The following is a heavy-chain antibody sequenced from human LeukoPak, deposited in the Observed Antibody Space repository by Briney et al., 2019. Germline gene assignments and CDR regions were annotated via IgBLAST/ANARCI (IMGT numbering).Heavy chain of an antibody. V-gene: IGHV4-39*07. J-gene: IGHJ6*03. Sequence: SETLSLTCTVSGGSISSSSYYWGWIRQPPGKGLEWIGSIYYSGSTYYNPSLKSRVTISVDTSKNQFSLKLSSVTAADTAVYYCARGRTTVTRVGYYYYYYMDVWGKGTTVTVSS. CDR3: ARGRTTVTRVGYYYYYYMDV. CDR2: IYYSGST. D-gene: IGHD4-11*01. CDR1: GGSISSSSYY.